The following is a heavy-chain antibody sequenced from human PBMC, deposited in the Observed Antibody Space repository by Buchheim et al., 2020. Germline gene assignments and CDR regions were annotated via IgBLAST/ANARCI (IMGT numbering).Heavy chain of an antibody. D-gene: IGHD2-2*01. J-gene: IGHJ5*02. CDR3: ARLIVVVPAAMRGWFDP. V-gene: IGHV4-39*01. Sequence: QLQLQESGPGLVKPSETLSLTCTVSGGSISSSSYYWGWIRQPPGKGLEWIGSIYYSGSTYYNPSLKSRVTISVDTSKNQFSLKLSSVTAADTAVYYCARLIVVVPAAMRGWFDPWGQGTL. CDR1: GGSISSSSYY. CDR2: IYYSGST.